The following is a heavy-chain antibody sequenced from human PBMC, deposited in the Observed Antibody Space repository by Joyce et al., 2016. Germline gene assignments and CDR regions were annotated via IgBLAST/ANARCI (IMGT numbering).Heavy chain of an antibody. D-gene: IGHD1-26*01. CDR1: GFTFSSYW. CDR2: RSSAESRT. CDR3: ARTGGSYYDYYYYGLDV. V-gene: IGHV3-74*01. J-gene: IGHJ6*02. Sequence: EVQLVDSGGGLVQPGGSLNLSFTASGFTFSSYWLHWVSQVSGKGLVGVSHRSSAESRTSDADSGKGRFTRSRDNAKNTLYMHMKSLRTEDTAVYYCARTGGSYYDYYYYGLDVGGQGTTVMVAS.